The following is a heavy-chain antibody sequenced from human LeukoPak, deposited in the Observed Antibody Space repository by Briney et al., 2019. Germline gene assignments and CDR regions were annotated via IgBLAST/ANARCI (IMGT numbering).Heavy chain of an antibody. J-gene: IGHJ4*02. CDR2: ISSTGTYI. Sequence: GGSLRLSCATSGFTFSSSTFGSYTMNWARQAPGKGLEWVSSISSTGTYIYYTHSVKGRFTISRDIANSLLYLQMNSLRADDTAVYYCARDLDYSTGFDYWGQGTLVTVSS. CDR3: ARDLDYSTGFDY. D-gene: IGHD4-11*01. V-gene: IGHV3-21*01. CDR1: GFTFSSSTFGSYT.